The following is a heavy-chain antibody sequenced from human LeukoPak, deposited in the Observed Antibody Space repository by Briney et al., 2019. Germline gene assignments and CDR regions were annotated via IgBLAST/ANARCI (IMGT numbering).Heavy chain of an antibody. D-gene: IGHD2-2*01. Sequence: GGSLRLSCAASGFTFSSSWMTWVRQAPGKGLEWVSYISSSGSTIYYADSVKGRFTISRDNARNTVYLHMNSLRAEDTAVFYCARADQGPLDYWGQGTLVTVSS. CDR3: ARADQGPLDY. CDR1: GFTFSSSW. J-gene: IGHJ4*02. V-gene: IGHV3-48*04. CDR2: ISSSGSTI.